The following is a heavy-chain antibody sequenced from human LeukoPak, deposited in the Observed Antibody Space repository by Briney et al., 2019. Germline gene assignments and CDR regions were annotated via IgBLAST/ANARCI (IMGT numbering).Heavy chain of an antibody. CDR1: GFTFSSYE. CDR2: ISSSGSYI. CDR3: ARGPSGYHNT. V-gene: IGHV3-48*03. D-gene: IGHD5-12*01. Sequence: GGSLRLSCAASGFTFSSYEMNWVRQAPGMGLEWVSSISSSGSYIYYADSVKGRFTISRDNSKNTLYLQMNSLRAEDTAVYYCARGPSGYHNTGGQGTLVTVSS. J-gene: IGHJ4*02.